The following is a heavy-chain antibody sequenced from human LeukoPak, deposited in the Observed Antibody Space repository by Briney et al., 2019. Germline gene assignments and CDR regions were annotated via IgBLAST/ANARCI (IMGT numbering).Heavy chain of an antibody. V-gene: IGHV1-46*01. CDR3: ARDAPLGDYVGSLDY. CDR2: INPSGGST. J-gene: IGHJ4*02. D-gene: IGHD4-17*01. Sequence: ASVKVSCKASGYTFTSYYIHWVRQAPGQGLEWMGIINPSGGSTTYAQKLQGRVTMTTDTSTSTAYMELRSLRSDDTAVYYCARDAPLGDYVGSLDYWGQGTLVTVSS. CDR1: GYTFTSYY.